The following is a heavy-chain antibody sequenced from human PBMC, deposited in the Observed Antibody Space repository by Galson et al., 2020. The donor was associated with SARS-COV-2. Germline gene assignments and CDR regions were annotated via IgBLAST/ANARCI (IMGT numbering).Heavy chain of an antibody. CDR3: ARGFARRWDY. V-gene: IGHV1-18*01. D-gene: IGHD3-3*01. Sequence: GESLKISCKASGYTFNHYGFSWVRQAPGQGLEWMGWISAYSGNTDYAQKLQGRVTVTTDTSTNTAYMELRCLIPDDTAVYYCARGFARRWDYWGQGTLVTVSS. CDR2: ISAYSGNT. J-gene: IGHJ4*02. CDR1: GYTFNHYG.